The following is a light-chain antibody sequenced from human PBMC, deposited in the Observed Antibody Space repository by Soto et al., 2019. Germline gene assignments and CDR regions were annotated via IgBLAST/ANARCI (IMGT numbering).Light chain of an antibody. CDR3: IQALQTPPT. CDR2: LGS. CDR1: QSLLHSNGYNY. J-gene: IGKJ1*01. V-gene: IGKV2-28*01. Sequence: IVMTQSPLSLPVTPGEPASISCRSSQSLLHSNGYNYLDWYLQKPGQSPQLLIYLGSNRASGVPDRFSGRGSGTDFTLRISRVEAEDVGVDYCIQALQTPPTFGQGTKVEI.